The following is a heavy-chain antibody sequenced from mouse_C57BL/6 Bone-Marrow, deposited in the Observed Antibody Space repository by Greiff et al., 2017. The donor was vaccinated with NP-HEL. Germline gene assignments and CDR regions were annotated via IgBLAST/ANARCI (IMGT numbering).Heavy chain of an antibody. Sequence: VQLQQSGTVLARPGASVKMSCKTSGYTFTSYWMHWVKQRPGQGLEWIGAIYPGNSDNSYNQKFKGKAKLTAVTSASTAYMELSSLTNEDSAVYYCTRGGTTVPHWYFDVWGTGTTVTVSS. D-gene: IGHD1-1*01. J-gene: IGHJ1*03. CDR1: GYTFTSYW. CDR3: TRGGTTVPHWYFDV. V-gene: IGHV1-5*01. CDR2: IYPGNSDN.